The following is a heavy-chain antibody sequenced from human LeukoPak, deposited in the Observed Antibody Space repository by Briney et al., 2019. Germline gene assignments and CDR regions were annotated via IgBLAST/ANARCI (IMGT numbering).Heavy chain of an antibody. V-gene: IGHV3-30*18. J-gene: IGHJ4*02. CDR3: AKDPITMIVDGIDY. CDR2: ISYDGSNK. D-gene: IGHD3-22*01. Sequence: RAGGSLRLSCAASGFTFSSYGMHWVRQAPGKGLEWVAVISYDGSNKYYADSVKGRFTISRDNSKNTLYLQMNSLRAEDTAVYYCAKDPITMIVDGIDYWGQGTLVTVSS. CDR1: GFTFSSYG.